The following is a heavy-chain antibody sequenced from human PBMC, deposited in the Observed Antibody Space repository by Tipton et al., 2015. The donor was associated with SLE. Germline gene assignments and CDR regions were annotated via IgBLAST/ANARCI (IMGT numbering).Heavy chain of an antibody. Sequence: TLSLTCTVSGGSISSGSYYWNWIRQPAGKGLEWVGRIYPTGGTNYNPSLESRVTMSVDTSNNQFSLELNSVTAADTAVYYCARAHWTVFPYYYYMDVWGKGTTVTVSS. CDR2: IYPTGGT. J-gene: IGHJ6*03. D-gene: IGHD1-1*01. V-gene: IGHV4-61*02. CDR1: GGSISSGSYY. CDR3: ARAHWTVFPYYYYMDV.